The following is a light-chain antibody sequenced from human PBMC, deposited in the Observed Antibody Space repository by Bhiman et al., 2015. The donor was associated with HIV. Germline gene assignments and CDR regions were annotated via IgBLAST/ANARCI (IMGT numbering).Light chain of an antibody. CDR2: GNN. J-gene: IGLJ1*01. Sequence: QSVLTQPPSVSGAPGQRVTISCTGSRSNIGAGYDVHWFQHLPGTAPKVLIYGNNNRPSGVPDRFSGSKSGTSASLAITGLQAEDEADYYCQSYDSTLSGFYVFGTATRVTVL. CDR1: RSNIGAGYD. CDR3: QSYDSTLSGFYV. V-gene: IGLV1-40*01.